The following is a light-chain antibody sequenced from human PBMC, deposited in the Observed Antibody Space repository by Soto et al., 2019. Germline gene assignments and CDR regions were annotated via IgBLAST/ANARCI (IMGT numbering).Light chain of an antibody. Sequence: DIQMTQSPPSLSASVGDRVTITCRASQSISSYLNWYQQKPGKAPKLLIYAASSLQSGVPSRFSGSGSGTDFTLTITSLQPEDSATYYCQHSYGTPRTFGQGTKVDIK. CDR2: AAS. CDR3: QHSYGTPRT. CDR1: QSISSY. J-gene: IGKJ1*01. V-gene: IGKV1-39*01.